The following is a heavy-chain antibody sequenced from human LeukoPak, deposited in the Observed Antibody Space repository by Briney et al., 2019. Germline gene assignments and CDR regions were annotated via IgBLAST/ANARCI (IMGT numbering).Heavy chain of an antibody. CDR3: AKETSVTMIVVVIFDAFDI. V-gene: IGHV3-23*01. CDR2: ISGSGGST. D-gene: IGHD3-22*01. CDR1: GFTFSSYA. J-gene: IGHJ3*02. Sequence: QTGGSLRLSCAASGFTFSSYAMSWVRQAPGKGLEWVSAISGSGGSTYYADSVKGRFTISRDNSKNTLYLQMNSLRAEDTAVYYCAKETSVTMIVVVIFDAFDIWGQGTMVTVSS.